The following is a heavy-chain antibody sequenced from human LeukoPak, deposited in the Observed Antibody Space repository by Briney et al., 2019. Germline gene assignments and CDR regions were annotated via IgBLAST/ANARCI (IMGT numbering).Heavy chain of an antibody. Sequence: GRSLRLSCAASGFTFSSYAMHWVRQAPGKGLEWVAVISYDGNNKYYADSVKGRFTISRDNSKNTLGLQMNSLRAEDTAVYYCARHRGPTLYNTVYFDCWGQGTLVTVSS. CDR1: GFTFSSYA. V-gene: IGHV3-30-3*01. CDR3: ARHRGPTLYNTVYFDC. D-gene: IGHD1-14*01. CDR2: ISYDGNNK. J-gene: IGHJ4*02.